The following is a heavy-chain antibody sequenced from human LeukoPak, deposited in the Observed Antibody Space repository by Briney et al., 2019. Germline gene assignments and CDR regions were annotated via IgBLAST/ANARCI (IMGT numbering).Heavy chain of an antibody. J-gene: IGHJ4*02. CDR3: AKVLSGSQDY. V-gene: IGHV3-23*01. CDR2: ITGGAENT. Sequence: GGSLRLSCAASGFTFSGYAMSWVRQAPGKGLKWLSTITGGAENTYYADSVKGRFTISRDNSKSTVYLQMNSLRAEDTAVYYCAKVLSGSQDYWGQGTLVTVFS. CDR1: GFTFSGYA. D-gene: IGHD1-26*01.